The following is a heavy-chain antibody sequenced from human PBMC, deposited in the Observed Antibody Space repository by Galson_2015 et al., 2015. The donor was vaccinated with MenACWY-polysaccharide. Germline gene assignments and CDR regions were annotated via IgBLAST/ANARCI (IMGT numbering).Heavy chain of an antibody. J-gene: IGHJ5*02. Sequence: SLRLSCAAAGFNFNIHTMHWVRQAPGKGLEWVALISSDGDEKYYADSVKGRFTISRDNHKNMVFLEMNSLRAEDTAVYYCVRDGGGGNGWFGFGLWGQGTPVTVSS. V-gene: IGHV3-30-3*01. CDR1: GFNFNIHT. D-gene: IGHD6-19*01. CDR3: VRDGGGGNGWFGFGL. CDR2: ISSDGDEK.